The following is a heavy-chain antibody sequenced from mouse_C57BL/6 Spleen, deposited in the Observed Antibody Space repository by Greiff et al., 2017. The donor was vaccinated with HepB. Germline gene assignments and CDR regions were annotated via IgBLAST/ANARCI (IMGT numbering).Heavy chain of an antibody. Sequence: VQLPPPGAELVRPGTSVKLSCKASGYTFTSYWMHWVTQRPGHGLAWIGVIDPSDSYTNYNQKFKGKATLTVDTSSSTAYMQLRSLASEDSAVYYCARRAYYGSSHYFDYWGQGTTLTVSS. D-gene: IGHD1-1*01. CDR2: IDPSDSYT. V-gene: IGHV1-59*01. CDR3: ARRAYYGSSHYFDY. CDR1: GYTFTSYW. J-gene: IGHJ2*01.